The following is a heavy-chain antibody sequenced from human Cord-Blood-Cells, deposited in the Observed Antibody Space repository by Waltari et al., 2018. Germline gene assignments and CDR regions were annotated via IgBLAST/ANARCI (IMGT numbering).Heavy chain of an antibody. D-gene: IGHD2-8*01. CDR1: GGYY. CDR3: AREMVGNFDY. V-gene: IGHV4-31*02. CDR2: IYYSGST. Sequence: GGYYWSWIRQHPGKGLEWIGYIYYSGSTYYNPSLKSRVTISVDTSKNQFSLKLSSVTAADTAVYYCAREMVGNFDYWGQGTLVTVSS. J-gene: IGHJ4*02.